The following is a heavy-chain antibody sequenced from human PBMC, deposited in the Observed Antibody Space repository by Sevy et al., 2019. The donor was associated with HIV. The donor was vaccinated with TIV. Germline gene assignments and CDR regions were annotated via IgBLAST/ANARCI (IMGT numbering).Heavy chain of an antibody. CDR1: GYTFTSYG. V-gene: IGHV1-18*01. J-gene: IGHJ6*02. Sequence: ASVKVSCKASGYTFTSYGISWVRQAPGQGLEWMGWISAYNGNTNYAQKHQGRVTMTTDTSTSTAYMELRSLRSDDTAVYYCARGEEGYCSSTSCYPTSYGMDVWGQGTTVTVSS. CDR3: ARGEEGYCSSTSCYPTSYGMDV. D-gene: IGHD2-2*01. CDR2: ISAYNGNT.